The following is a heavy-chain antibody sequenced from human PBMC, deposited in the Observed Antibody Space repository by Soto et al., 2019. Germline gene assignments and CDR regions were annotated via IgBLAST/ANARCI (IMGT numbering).Heavy chain of an antibody. Sequence: ASVKVSCKASGYTFTSYGISWVRQAPGQGREWMGWISAYNGNTNYAQKLQGRVTMTTDTSTSTAYMELRSLRSDDTAVYYCARGPHQRNRTPRSYNGFDPWGQGXLVTVSS. CDR3: ARGPHQRNRTPRSYNGFDP. D-gene: IGHD2-2*01. J-gene: IGHJ5*02. CDR1: GYTFTSYG. CDR2: ISAYNGNT. V-gene: IGHV1-18*04.